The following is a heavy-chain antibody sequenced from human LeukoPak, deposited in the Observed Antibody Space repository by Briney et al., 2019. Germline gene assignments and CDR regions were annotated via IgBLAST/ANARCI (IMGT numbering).Heavy chain of an antibody. J-gene: IGHJ4*02. CDR3: ARAESDILTGYYISLDY. Sequence: SETLSLTCTVSGYSINGGYYWGWIRQPPGKGLEWIGIIYHSGTTYSNPSLKSRVTISVDTSKNQFSLKLSSVTAADTAVYYCARAESDILTGYYISLDYWGQGTLVTVSS. CDR2: IYHSGTT. D-gene: IGHD3-9*01. V-gene: IGHV4-38-2*02. CDR1: GYSINGGYY.